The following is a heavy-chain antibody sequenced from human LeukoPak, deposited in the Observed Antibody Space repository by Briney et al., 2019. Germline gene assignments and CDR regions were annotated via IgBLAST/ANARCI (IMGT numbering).Heavy chain of an antibody. CDR2: IFPGDSDT. Sequence: GESLQISCQASGYSFTNYWIGWVRQMPGKGLEWMGIIFPGDSDTTYSPSFQGQVTISADKSINTAYLQWSSLKASDTAMYYCASSVSQTRFDYWGQGTQVTASS. D-gene: IGHD1/OR15-1a*01. V-gene: IGHV5-51*01. CDR1: GYSFTNYW. J-gene: IGHJ4*02. CDR3: ASSVSQTRFDY.